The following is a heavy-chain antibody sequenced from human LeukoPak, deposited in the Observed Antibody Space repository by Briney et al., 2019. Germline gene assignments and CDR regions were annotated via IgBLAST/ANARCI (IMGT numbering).Heavy chain of an antibody. V-gene: IGHV4-4*07. D-gene: IGHD6-13*01. J-gene: IGHJ4*02. CDR3: ARDVVAAAGSFDY. CDR1: GESINSFY. CDR2: TYSSGST. Sequence: PSETLSLTCTVSGESINSFYWSWIRQPAGKGLEWIGRTYSSGSTNYSPSLKSRVTMSVDTSKNQFSLKLSSVTAADTAVYYCARDVVAAAGSFDYWGQGTQVTASS.